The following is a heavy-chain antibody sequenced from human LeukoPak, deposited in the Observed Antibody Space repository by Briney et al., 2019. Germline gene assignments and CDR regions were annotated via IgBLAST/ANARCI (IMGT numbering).Heavy chain of an antibody. CDR3: AKGPVVPQYFQH. V-gene: IGHV3-30*18. J-gene: IGHJ1*01. CDR2: ISYDGSNK. D-gene: IGHD4-23*01. Sequence: PGGSLRLSCAASGFMFSTYWVTWVRQAPGKGLEWVAVISYDGSNKYYADSVKGRFTISRDNSKNTLYLQMNSLRAEDTAVYYCAKGPVVPQYFQHWGQGTLVTVSS. CDR1: GFMFSTYW.